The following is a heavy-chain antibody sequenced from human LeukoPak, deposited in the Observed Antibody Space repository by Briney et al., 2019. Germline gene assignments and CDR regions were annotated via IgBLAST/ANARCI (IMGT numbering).Heavy chain of an antibody. CDR1: GFTVSSNY. J-gene: IGHJ4*02. CDR3: ARDERPLLWFGELFD. V-gene: IGHV3-66*02. Sequence: GGSLRLPCAAYGFTVSSNYMSWVRQAPGKGLEWVSVIYSGGSTYYADSVKGRFTISRDNSKNTLYLQMSSLRAEDTAVYYCARDERPLLWFGELFDWGQGTLVTVSS. D-gene: IGHD3-10*01. CDR2: IYSGGST.